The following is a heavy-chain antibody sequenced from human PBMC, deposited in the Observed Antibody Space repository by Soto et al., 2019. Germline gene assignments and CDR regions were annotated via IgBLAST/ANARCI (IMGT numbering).Heavy chain of an antibody. V-gene: IGHV4-34*01. CDR1: GGSLTGYY. Sequence: PSETLSLTCVVYGGSLTGYYWSWICQPPGRGLDWIGEINPTGSPQYNPSLMSRVTISVATSKHRFSMRLSSVTAAHTAVFYCARSREQWLVDAFDIWGQGTMVTVS. CDR2: INPTGSP. D-gene: IGHD6-19*01. CDR3: ARSREQWLVDAFDI. J-gene: IGHJ3*02.